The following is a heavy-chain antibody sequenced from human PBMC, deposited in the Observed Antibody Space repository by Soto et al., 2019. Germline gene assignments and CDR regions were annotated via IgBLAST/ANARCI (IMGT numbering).Heavy chain of an antibody. Sequence: SMKRSCQAAGYGLSAYYMDWRRQDPEQGLEWMGWISAYNGNTNYAQKLQGRVTMTTDTSTSTAYMELRSLRSDDTAVYYCARGLKYSGSYRPLLDYYYGMDVWGQGTTVTVSS. D-gene: IGHD1-26*01. CDR1: GYGLSAYY. CDR3: ARGLKYSGSYRPLLDYYYGMDV. V-gene: IGHV1-18*04. J-gene: IGHJ6*02. CDR2: ISAYNGNT.